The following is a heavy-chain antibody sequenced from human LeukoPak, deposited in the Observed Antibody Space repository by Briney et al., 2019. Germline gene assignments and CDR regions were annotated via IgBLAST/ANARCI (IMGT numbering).Heavy chain of an antibody. CDR3: ARGEKPFWFGELSAFDI. D-gene: IGHD3-10*01. CDR1: GGSFSGYY. V-gene: IGHV4-34*01. CDR2: INHSGST. J-gene: IGHJ3*02. Sequence: SETLSLTCAVYGGSFSGYYWSWIRQPPGKGLEWLGEINHSGSTNYNPSLKSRVTISVDTSKNQFSLKLSSVTAADTAVYYCARGEKPFWFGELSAFDIWGQGTMVTVSS.